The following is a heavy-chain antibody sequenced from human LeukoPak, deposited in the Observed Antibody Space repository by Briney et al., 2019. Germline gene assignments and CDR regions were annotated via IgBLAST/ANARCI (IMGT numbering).Heavy chain of an antibody. CDR1: GFTFSSYA. CDR3: ASYCGGDCYNFQH. J-gene: IGHJ1*01. Sequence: PGGSLRLSCAASGFTFSSYAMSWVRQAPGKGLEWVSAISGSGGSTYYADSVKGRFTISRDNSKNTLYLQMNSLRAEDTAVYYCASYCGGDCYNFQHWGQGTLVTVSS. V-gene: IGHV3-23*01. CDR2: ISGSGGST. D-gene: IGHD2-21*02.